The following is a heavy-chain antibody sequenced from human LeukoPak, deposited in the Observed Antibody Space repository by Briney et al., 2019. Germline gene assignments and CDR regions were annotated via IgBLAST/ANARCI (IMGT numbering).Heavy chain of an antibody. CDR3: ARAYSSSWYFNWFDP. CDR1: GGSFSGYY. J-gene: IGHJ5*02. Sequence: SETLSLTCAVYGGSFSGYYWSWIRQPPGKGLEWIGEINHSGSTNYNPSLKSRVTISVDTSKNQFSLKLSSVTAADTAVYFCARAYSSSWYFNWFDPWGQGTLVTVSS. D-gene: IGHD6-13*01. CDR2: INHSGST. V-gene: IGHV4-34*01.